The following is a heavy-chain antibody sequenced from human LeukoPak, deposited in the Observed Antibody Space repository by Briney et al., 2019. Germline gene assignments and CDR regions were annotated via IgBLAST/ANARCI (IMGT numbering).Heavy chain of an antibody. V-gene: IGHV4-34*01. D-gene: IGHD3-22*01. CDR2: INHSGST. CDR3: ARSYYDSSGYLGP. J-gene: IGHJ5*02. CDR1: GGSFSGYY. Sequence: SETLSLTCAVYGGSFSGYYWSWVRQPPGKGLEWIGEINHSGSTNYNPSLKSRVTISVDTFKNQFSLKLSSVTAADTAVYYCARSYYDSSGYLGPWGQGTLVTVSS.